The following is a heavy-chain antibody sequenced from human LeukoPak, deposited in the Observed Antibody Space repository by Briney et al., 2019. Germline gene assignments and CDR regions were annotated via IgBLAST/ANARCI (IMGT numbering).Heavy chain of an antibody. CDR3: AKSGGSSGGFDY. CDR2: ISGSGGST. V-gene: IGHV3-23*01. D-gene: IGHD1-26*01. Sequence: ETLSLTCTVSGGSISSSSYYWGWIRQPPGKGLEWVSAISGSGGSTYYADSVKGRFTISRGNSKNTLYLQMNSLRAEDTAVYYCAKSGGSSGGFDYWGQGTLVTVSS. J-gene: IGHJ4*02. CDR1: GGSISSSSYY.